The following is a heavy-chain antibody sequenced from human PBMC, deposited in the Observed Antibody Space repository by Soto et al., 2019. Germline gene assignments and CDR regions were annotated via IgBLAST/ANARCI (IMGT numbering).Heavy chain of an antibody. V-gene: IGHV3-23*01. CDR2: ISDSGHRT. CDR3: AGDLRRGEYYGWFVP. Sequence: HPDGSLRPSCTASRYTSETSRMSPVHQAPGKGLEWVSSISDSGHRTYYADSVRARFTTSRDNSKTTLFLQMNSLSAEDTAIYYCAGDLRRGEYYGWFVPWGQGALVTVSS. CDR1: RYTSETSR. J-gene: IGHJ5*02. D-gene: IGHD3-22*01.